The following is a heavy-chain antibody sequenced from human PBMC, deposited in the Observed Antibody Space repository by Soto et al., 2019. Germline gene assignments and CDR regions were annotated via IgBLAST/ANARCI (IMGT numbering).Heavy chain of an antibody. J-gene: IGHJ4*02. CDR3: ARDMGPSGAYGY. CDR2: IDPDGSQK. CDR1: GFTFSTYW. V-gene: IGHV3-7*03. D-gene: IGHD1-26*01. Sequence: EVQLVDSGGDLVQPGGSLRLSCAASGFTFSTYWMSWVRQAPGTGLEWVANIDPDGSQKYYVDSVKGRFTISRDNAKNSLYLQMTSLRAEDTAVYYCARDMGPSGAYGYWGQGTLVTVSS.